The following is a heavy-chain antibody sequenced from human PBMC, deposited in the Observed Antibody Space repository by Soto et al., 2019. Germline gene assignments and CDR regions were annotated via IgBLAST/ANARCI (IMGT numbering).Heavy chain of an antibody. CDR3: ARDCSSSSCSVWRY. J-gene: IGHJ4*02. CDR2: ITGSGDKT. V-gene: IGHV3-23*01. CDR1: GFTFSSYA. Sequence: PGGSLRLSCAASGFTFSSYAMSWVRQAPGKGLEWVSGITGSGDKTYYADSVKGRFIISRDNSENTLYLQMNSLRAEDTALYYCARDCSSSSCSVWRYWGQGTQVTVSS. D-gene: IGHD2-2*01.